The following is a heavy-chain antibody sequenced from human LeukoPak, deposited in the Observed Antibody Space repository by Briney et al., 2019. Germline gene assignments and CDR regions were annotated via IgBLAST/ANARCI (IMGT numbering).Heavy chain of an antibody. D-gene: IGHD6-13*01. CDR3: ATGRRLAALDENYYYYMDV. CDR2: FDPEHVET. J-gene: IGHJ6*03. CDR1: GHTLSELS. Sequence: ASVKVSCKVSGHTLSELSMHWVRQAPGKGLEWMGGFDPEHVETIYSQKFQGRVTMTADTSTDTAHMELSSLRSEDTAVYYCATGRRLAALDENYYYYMDVWGRGTTVTVSS. V-gene: IGHV1-24*01.